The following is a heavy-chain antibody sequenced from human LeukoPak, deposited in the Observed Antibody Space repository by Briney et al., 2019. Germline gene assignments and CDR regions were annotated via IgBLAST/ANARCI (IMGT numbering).Heavy chain of an antibody. V-gene: IGHV3-21*01. Sequence: PGGSLRLSCAASGFTFSSYSMNWVRQAPGKGREWVSSISSSSSYIYYADSVKGRFTISRDNAKNSLYLQMNSLRAEDTAVYYCARDRRYDSSGYPGYWGQGTLVTVSS. CDR1: GFTFSSYS. CDR3: ARDRRYDSSGYPGY. CDR2: ISSSSSYI. D-gene: IGHD3-22*01. J-gene: IGHJ4*02.